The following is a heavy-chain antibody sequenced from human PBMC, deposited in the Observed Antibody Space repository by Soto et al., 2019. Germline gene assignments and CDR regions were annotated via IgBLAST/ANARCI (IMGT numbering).Heavy chain of an antibody. CDR2: IYYSGST. D-gene: IGHD5-12*01. J-gene: IGHJ3*01. CDR1: GGSISSYY. Sequence: SESLSLTCTVSGGSISSYYWSWIRQPPGKGLEWIGYIYYSGSTNYNPSLKSRVTISVDTSKNQFSLKLSSVTTADTAVYYCASVYSRYDYDAFDVGGQGTMVAVSS. CDR3: ASVYSRYDYDAFDV. V-gene: IGHV4-59*01.